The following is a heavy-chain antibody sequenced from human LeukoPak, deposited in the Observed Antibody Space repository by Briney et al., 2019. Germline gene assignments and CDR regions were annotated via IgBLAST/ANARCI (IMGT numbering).Heavy chain of an antibody. CDR3: AKDPDGYNSG. J-gene: IGHJ4*02. CDR1: GFTFSSYA. CDR2: ISCDGSNK. D-gene: IGHD5-24*01. Sequence: GGSLRLSCAASGFTFSSYAMHWVRQAPGKGLEWVAVISCDGSNKYYADSVKGRFTISRDNSKNTLYLQMNSLRAEDTAVYYCAKDPDGYNSGWGQGTLVTVSS. V-gene: IGHV3-30-3*02.